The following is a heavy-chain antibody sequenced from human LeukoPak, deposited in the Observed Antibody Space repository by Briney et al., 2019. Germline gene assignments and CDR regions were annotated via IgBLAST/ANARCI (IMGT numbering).Heavy chain of an antibody. Sequence: GESLKISCKGSGYSFTSYWIGWVRQMPGKGLEWMGIIYPGDSDTRYSPSFQGQVTISADKSISTAYLQWSSLKASDTAMYYCARPDYYDSSGYYPHDPFDIWGQGTMVTVSS. J-gene: IGHJ3*02. CDR3: ARPDYYDSSGYYPHDPFDI. D-gene: IGHD3-22*01. V-gene: IGHV5-51*01. CDR2: IYPGDSDT. CDR1: GYSFTSYW.